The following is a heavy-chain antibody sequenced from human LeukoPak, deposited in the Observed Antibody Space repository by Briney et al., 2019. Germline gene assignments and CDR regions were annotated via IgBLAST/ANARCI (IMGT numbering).Heavy chain of an antibody. CDR1: GFTVSSKY. Sequence: PGGSLILSRAASGFTVSSKYMSLVRQAPREGLEWVSSISGSGGSTYYADSVKGRFTISRDNSKNTLFLQMNSLRAEDTAVYYCAKCVRGTATSDYWGQGTLVTVSS. J-gene: IGHJ4*02. V-gene: IGHV3-23*01. D-gene: IGHD1-1*01. CDR3: AKCVRGTATSDY. CDR2: ISGSGGST.